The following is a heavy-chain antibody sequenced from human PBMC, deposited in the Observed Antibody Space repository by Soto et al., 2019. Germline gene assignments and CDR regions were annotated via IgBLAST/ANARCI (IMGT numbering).Heavy chain of an antibody. V-gene: IGHV4-34*01. Sequence: SETMYLTCAVYGGSFSGYYWSWIRQPPGKGLEWIGEINHSGSTNYNPSLKSRVTISVDTSKNQFSLKLSSVTAADTAVYYCARLYPPLRGSSWLDYWSQGTLVT. CDR2: INHSGST. D-gene: IGHD6-13*01. J-gene: IGHJ4*02. CDR3: ARLYPPLRGSSWLDY. CDR1: GGSFSGYY.